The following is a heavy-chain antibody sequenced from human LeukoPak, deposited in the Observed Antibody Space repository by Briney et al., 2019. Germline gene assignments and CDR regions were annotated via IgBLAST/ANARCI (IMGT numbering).Heavy chain of an antibody. CDR1: GYTFTVYY. CDR2: INPNSNDT. V-gene: IGHV1-2*02. CDR3: ARGWGVTGTGSY. J-gene: IGHJ4*02. D-gene: IGHD6-19*01. Sequence: GASVKVSCKASGYTFTVYYMHWVRQAPGQGLEWMGWINPNSNDTKYAQKFQGRVTMTRDTSISTAFMELTRLGSDDTAVYYCARGWGVTGTGSYWGQGTLVTVSS.